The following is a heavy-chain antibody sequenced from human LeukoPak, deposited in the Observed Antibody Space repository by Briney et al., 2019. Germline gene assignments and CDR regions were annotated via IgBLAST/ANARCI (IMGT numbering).Heavy chain of an antibody. CDR2: INHSGST. CDR1: GGSFSGYY. V-gene: IGHV4-34*01. Sequence: SETLSLTCAVYGGSFSGYYWSWIRQPPGKGLEWIGEINHSGSTNYNPSLKSRVTISVDTSKNQFSLKLSSVTAADTAVYYCARDMTDWWFDPWGQGTLVTVSS. D-gene: IGHD3-9*01. CDR3: ARDMTDWWFDP. J-gene: IGHJ5*02.